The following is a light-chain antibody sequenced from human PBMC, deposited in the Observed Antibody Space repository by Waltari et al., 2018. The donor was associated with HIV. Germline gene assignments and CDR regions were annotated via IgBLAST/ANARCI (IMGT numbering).Light chain of an antibody. CDR2: DNN. V-gene: IGLV1-51*01. CDR1: SSNIGSHS. CDR3: GTWDSSLSAV. J-gene: IGLJ3*02. Sequence: SVLTTPPSASAAPGQTVPISCSGSSSNIGSHSVSWYQQLPGTAPKLLIDDNNKRPAVIPDRFSGSKSGTSATVGITGLQTGDEADYYCGTWDSSLSAVFGGGTKLTVL.